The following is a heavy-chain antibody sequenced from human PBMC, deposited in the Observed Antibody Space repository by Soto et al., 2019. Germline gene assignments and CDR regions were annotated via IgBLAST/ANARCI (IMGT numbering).Heavy chain of an antibody. CDR2: ISSSSSTI. V-gene: IGHV3-48*02. CDR3: AREPYYYDSSGSLYYYGMDV. CDR1: GFTFSSYS. J-gene: IGHJ6*02. Sequence: GGSLRLSCAASGFTFSSYSMNWVRQAPGKGLELVSYISSSSSTIYYADSVKGRFTISRDNAKNSLYLQMNSLRDEDTAVYYCAREPYYYDSSGSLYYYGMDVWGQGTTVTVSS. D-gene: IGHD3-22*01.